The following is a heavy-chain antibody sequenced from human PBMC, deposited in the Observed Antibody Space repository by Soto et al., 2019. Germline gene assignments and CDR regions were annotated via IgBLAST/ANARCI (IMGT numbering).Heavy chain of an antibody. J-gene: IGHJ4*02. CDR1: GGSFSGYY. CDR3: ARIGRYDY. V-gene: IGHV4-34*01. CDR2: INHSGST. D-gene: IGHD1-26*01. Sequence: SETLSLTCAVYGGSFSGYYWSWIRQPPGKGLEWIGEINHSGSTNYNPSLKSRVTISVDTSKNQFSLKLSSVTAADTAVYYCARIGRYDYWGQGTLVTVSS.